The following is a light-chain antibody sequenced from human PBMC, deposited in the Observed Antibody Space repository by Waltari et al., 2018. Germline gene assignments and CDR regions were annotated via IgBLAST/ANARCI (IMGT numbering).Light chain of an antibody. CDR3: SSYTSSSTYV. CDR2: DVS. CDR1: SSDGGGYNY. V-gene: IGLV2-14*01. Sequence: QSALTQPASVSGSPGQSITISCTGTSSDGGGYNYGSWYQQPPGKAPKLMIYDVSKRSSGVSTRFSGSKSGNTVSLTISGLQAEDEADYYCSSYTSSSTYVFGTGTKVTVL. J-gene: IGLJ1*01.